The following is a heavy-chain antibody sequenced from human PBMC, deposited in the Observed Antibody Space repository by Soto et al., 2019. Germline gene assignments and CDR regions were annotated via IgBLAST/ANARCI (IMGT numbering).Heavy chain of an antibody. V-gene: IGHV4-34*01. J-gene: IGHJ6*02. Sequence: SETLSLTCAVYGESFSGYIWTWIRQTPGKGLQWIGQINHSGSASYNPSLKSRVTISVDTSKNQFSLKLSSVTAADTAVYYCARGRGITMVRGVISYYYYGMDVWGQGTTVT. CDR2: INHSGSA. CDR1: GESFSGYI. CDR3: ARGRGITMVRGVISYYYYGMDV. D-gene: IGHD3-10*01.